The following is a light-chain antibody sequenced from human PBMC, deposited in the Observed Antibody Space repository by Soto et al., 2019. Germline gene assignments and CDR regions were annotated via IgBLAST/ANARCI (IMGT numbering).Light chain of an antibody. CDR2: GAS. Sequence: EIVLTQSPGTLSLSPGERATLSCRASQSVSSNNLAWYQQKPGQAPRLLIYGASRRATDIPDRFSGSGSGTDFTLTITRLEPEDFAVYYCQQYGNSPFTFGSGTKVDIK. CDR3: QQYGNSPFT. V-gene: IGKV3-20*01. CDR1: QSVSSNN. J-gene: IGKJ3*01.